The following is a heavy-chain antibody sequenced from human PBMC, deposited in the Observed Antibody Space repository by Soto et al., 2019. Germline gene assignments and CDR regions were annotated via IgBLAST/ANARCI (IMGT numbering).Heavy chain of an antibody. CDR1: GFTFDDYA. D-gene: IGHD5-12*01. J-gene: IGHJ4*02. Sequence: EVQLVESGGVVVQPGGSLRLSCAASGFTFDDYAMHWVRQAPGKGLEWVSLISWDGGSTYYADSVKGRFTISRDNSKNSRYLQMNSLRAEDTALYYCAKDTHHSGPTTGFDYGGQGTLVTVSS. CDR3: AKDTHHSGPTTGFDY. CDR2: ISWDGGST. V-gene: IGHV3-43D*04.